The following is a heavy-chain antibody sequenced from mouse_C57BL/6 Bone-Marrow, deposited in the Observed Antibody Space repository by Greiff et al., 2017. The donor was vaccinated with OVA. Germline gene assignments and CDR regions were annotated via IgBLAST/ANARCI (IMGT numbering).Heavy chain of an antibody. D-gene: IGHD1-1*01. Sequence: VQLHQSGAELAKPGASVKLSCKASGYTFTSYWMHWVKQRPGQGLEWIGYINPSSGYTKYNQKFKDKATLTADNSSSTAYMQLSSRTYEDSAVYYCARDCFYCGSSPWFAYWGQGTLVTVSA. CDR2: INPSSGYT. CDR1: GYTFTSYW. V-gene: IGHV1-7*01. J-gene: IGHJ3*01. CDR3: ARDCFYCGSSPWFAY.